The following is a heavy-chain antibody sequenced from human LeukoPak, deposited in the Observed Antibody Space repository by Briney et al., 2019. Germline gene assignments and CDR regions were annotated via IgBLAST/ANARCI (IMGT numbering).Heavy chain of an antibody. CDR1: GYTFSSYG. CDR2: ISAYTGNT. D-gene: IGHD1-26*01. J-gene: IGHJ4*02. Sequence: GASVKVSCKTSGYTFSSYGVSWVRQSPRQGLEWLGWISAYTGNTNVAQNFQGRLTMTIDTTRTTAYMELRSLTSDDSAIYFCARDSLIVGATKLHFWGRGTLVSVSS. V-gene: IGHV1-18*01. CDR3: ARDSLIVGATKLHF.